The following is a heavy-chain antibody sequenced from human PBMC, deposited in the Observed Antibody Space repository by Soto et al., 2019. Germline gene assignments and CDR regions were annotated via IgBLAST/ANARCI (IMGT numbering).Heavy chain of an antibody. CDR2: INHSGST. Sequence: SETLSLTCAVYGGSFSGYYWSWIRQPPGKGLEWIGEINHSGSTNYNPSLKSRVTISVDTSKNQFSLKLSSVTAADTAVYYCARGTRDYSNYYNWFDPWGQGTLVTVSS. D-gene: IGHD4-4*01. CDR1: GGSFSGYY. J-gene: IGHJ5*02. V-gene: IGHV4-34*01. CDR3: ARGTRDYSNYYNWFDP.